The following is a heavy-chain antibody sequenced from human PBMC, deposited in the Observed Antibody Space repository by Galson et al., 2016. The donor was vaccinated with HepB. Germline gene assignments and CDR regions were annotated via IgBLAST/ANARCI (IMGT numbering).Heavy chain of an antibody. Sequence: QSGAEVKKPGESLRISCKGSRYSFTPYWISWVRQMPGKGLEWTGRIDPSDSYTNYSPSFQGHVTISVDKSISTAYLQWSSLKASDTAMYYCARQGGGRSTPYYYYMDVWGRGTTVTVSS. CDR3: ARQGGGRSTPYYYYMDV. D-gene: IGHD6-19*01. CDR1: RYSFTPYW. CDR2: IDPSDSYT. V-gene: IGHV5-10-1*01. J-gene: IGHJ6*03.